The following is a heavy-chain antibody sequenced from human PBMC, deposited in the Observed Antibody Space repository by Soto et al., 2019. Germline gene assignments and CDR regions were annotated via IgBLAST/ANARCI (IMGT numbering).Heavy chain of an antibody. D-gene: IGHD2-2*01. CDR1: GGSITSSNYH. J-gene: IGHJ4*02. Sequence: QVQLQESGPGLVKPSEALSLTCTVSGGSITSSNYHWGWSRQPPGKVLEWIGTIYYSGNNYYNPSLTSRVTMSMDASKNQFSLTLSSVAVAYTAVYYCSRLTNARPGDYWGQGTLVTVSS. CDR2: IYYSGNN. V-gene: IGHV4-39*01. CDR3: SRLTNARPGDY.